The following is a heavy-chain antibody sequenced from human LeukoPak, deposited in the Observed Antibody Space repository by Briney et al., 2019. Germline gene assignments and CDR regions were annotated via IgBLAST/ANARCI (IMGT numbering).Heavy chain of an antibody. Sequence: SETLSLTCTVSGGSISSSSYYWGWIRQPPGKGLEWIGSIYYSGSTYYNPSLKSRVTISVDTSKNQFSLKLSSVTAADTAVYYCARDPYYYGSGSYPNWFDPWGQGTLVTVSS. V-gene: IGHV4-39*07. CDR3: ARDPYYYGSGSYPNWFDP. J-gene: IGHJ5*02. D-gene: IGHD3-10*01. CDR1: GGSISSSSYY. CDR2: IYYSGST.